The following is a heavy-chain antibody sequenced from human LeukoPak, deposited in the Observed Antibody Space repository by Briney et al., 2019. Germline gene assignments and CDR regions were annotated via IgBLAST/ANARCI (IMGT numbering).Heavy chain of an antibody. CDR2: IRYDGSNK. CDR1: GFTFSSYG. CDR3: AKETAVAVYYFDY. D-gene: IGHD6-19*01. V-gene: IGHV3-30*02. J-gene: IGHJ4*02. Sequence: GGSLRLSCAASGFTFSSYGMHWVRQAPGKGLEWVAFIRYDGSNKYYADSVKGRFTISRDNSKNTLYLQMNSLRAEDTAVYYCAKETAVAVYYFDYWGQGTLVTVSS.